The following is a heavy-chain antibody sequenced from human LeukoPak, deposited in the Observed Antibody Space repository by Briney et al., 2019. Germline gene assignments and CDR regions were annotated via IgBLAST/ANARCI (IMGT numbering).Heavy chain of an antibody. D-gene: IGHD6-19*01. J-gene: IGHJ4*02. CDR2: IGTAGDT. CDR3: ARDLGSSRDY. CDR1: GFTFSSYD. Sequence: PGGSLRLSCAASGFTFSSYDMHWVRHATGKGLEWVSAIGTAGDTYYPGSVKGRFTISRDNAKNTLYLQMNSLRAEDTAVYYCARDLGSSRDYWGQGTLVTVSS. V-gene: IGHV3-13*01.